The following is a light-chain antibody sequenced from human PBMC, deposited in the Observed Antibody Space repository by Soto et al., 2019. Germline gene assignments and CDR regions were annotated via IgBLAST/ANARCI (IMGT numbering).Light chain of an antibody. V-gene: IGKV3-11*01. CDR3: QQRSNWPST. CDR1: QSVSSY. Sequence: EIVLTQSPATLSLCPGERATLSCRASQSVSSYLAWYQQKPGQAPRLLIYDASNRATGIPARFSGSGSGTDFTLTISSLEPEDFEVYYCQQRSNWPSTFGGGTKVEIK. CDR2: DAS. J-gene: IGKJ4*01.